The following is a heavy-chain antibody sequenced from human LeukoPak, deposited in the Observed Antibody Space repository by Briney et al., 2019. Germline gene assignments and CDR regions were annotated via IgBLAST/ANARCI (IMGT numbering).Heavy chain of an antibody. CDR3: TSWGDTTAEYFQR. J-gene: IGHJ1*01. D-gene: IGHD2-21*02. V-gene: IGHV3-7*01. CDR2: INPDGRDT. Sequence: PSETLSLTCAVSGDCISGSGWMNWVRQAPGKGLEWVAHINPDGRDTYYVDPVKGRFTISRDNAQNSMYLQMNSLRVEDTAVYYCTSWGDTTAEYFQRWGQGTLVTVSS. CDR1: GDCISGSGW.